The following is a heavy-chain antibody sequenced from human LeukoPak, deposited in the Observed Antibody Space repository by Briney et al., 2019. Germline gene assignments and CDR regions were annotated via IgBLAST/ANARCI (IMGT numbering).Heavy chain of an antibody. CDR3: TTYNYGAFDD. CDR2: IKSIRDGGTA. D-gene: IGHD4/OR15-4a*01. V-gene: IGHV3-15*01. CDR1: GFTFSYAW. Sequence: PGGSLRLSCAASGFTFSYAWMSWVRQAPGKGLEWVGRIKSIRDGGTAEFAAPVKGRFSISRDDSKNTLFLQMNSLKTEDTGVYYCTTYNYGAFDDWGQGTLVTVSS. J-gene: IGHJ4*02.